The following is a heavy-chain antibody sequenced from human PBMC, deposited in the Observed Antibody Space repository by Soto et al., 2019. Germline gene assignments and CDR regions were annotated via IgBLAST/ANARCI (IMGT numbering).Heavy chain of an antibody. J-gene: IGHJ3*02. CDR2: ISYDGSNK. V-gene: IGHV3-30-3*01. CDR3: ARDGWELLPGAFDI. Sequence: PGGSLSHSCAASGFTFSSYAMHWVRQAPGKGLEWVAVISYDGSNKYSADSVKGRFTISRDNSKNTLYLQMNSLRAEDTAVYYCARDGWELLPGAFDIWGQGTMVTVSS. CDR1: GFTFSSYA. D-gene: IGHD1-26*01.